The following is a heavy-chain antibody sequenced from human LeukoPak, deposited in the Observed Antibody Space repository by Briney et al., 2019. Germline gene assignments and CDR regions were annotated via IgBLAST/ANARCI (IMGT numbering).Heavy chain of an antibody. D-gene: IGHD3-3*01. CDR3: ARGRANYDFWSGYHYYYMDV. V-gene: IGHV4-34*01. J-gene: IGHJ6*03. Sequence: PSETLSLTCAVYGGSFSGYYWSWIRRPPGKGLEWIGEINHSGSTNYNPSLKSRVTISVDTSKNQFSLKLSSVTAADTAVYYCARGRANYDFWSGYHYYYMDVWGKGTTVTVSS. CDR1: GGSFSGYY. CDR2: INHSGST.